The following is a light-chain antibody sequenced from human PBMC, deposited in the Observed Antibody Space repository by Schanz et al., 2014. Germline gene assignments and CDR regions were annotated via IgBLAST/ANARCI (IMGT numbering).Light chain of an antibody. J-gene: IGLJ3*02. V-gene: IGLV2-14*03. CDR2: DVN. Sequence: QSALTQPASLSGSPGQSITISCTATTSDIDLYNYVSWYQQHPGKAPKLMIYDVNNRPSGVSNRFSGSKSGNTASLTISGLQAEDEADYYCSSYTSSSPWVFGGGTKLTVL. CDR1: TSDIDLYNY. CDR3: SSYTSSSPWV.